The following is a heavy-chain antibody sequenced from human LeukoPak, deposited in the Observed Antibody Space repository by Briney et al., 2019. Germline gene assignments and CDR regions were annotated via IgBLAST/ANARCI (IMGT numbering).Heavy chain of an antibody. V-gene: IGHV3-48*04. CDR3: ASGTYYYDSSTGG. J-gene: IGHJ4*02. CDR2: ISSSGSTI. D-gene: IGHD3-22*01. CDR1: GFTFSSYA. Sequence: PGGSLRLSCAASGFTFSSYAMNWVRQAPGKGLEWVSYISSSGSTIYYADSVKGRFTISRDNAKNSLYLQMNSLRAEDTAVYYCASGTYYYDSSTGGWGQGTLVTVSS.